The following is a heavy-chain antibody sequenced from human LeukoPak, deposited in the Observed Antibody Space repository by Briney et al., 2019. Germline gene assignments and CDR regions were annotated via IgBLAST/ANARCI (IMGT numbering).Heavy chain of an antibody. D-gene: IGHD3-22*01. V-gene: IGHV1-8*01. Sequence: ASVKVSCKASGYTFTSYDINWVRQAAGQGLEWMGWMNPNGANTGYAQKFQGRVTMTRNTAITTAYMELSSLTSEDTAVYYCARGGPYDSSGHLDWWGQGTLVTVSS. J-gene: IGHJ4*02. CDR2: MNPNGANT. CDR1: GYTFTSYD. CDR3: ARGGPYDSSGHLDW.